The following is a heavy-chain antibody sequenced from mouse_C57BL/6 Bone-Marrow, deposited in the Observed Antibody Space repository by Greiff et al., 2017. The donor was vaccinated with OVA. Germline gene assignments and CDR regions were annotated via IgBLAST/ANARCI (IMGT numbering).Heavy chain of an antibody. CDR2: IYPGDGDT. D-gene: IGHD1-1*01. CDR1: GYAFSSYW. CDR3: ARRADYYGSSYVDY. J-gene: IGHJ2*01. V-gene: IGHV1-80*01. Sequence: QVQLKQSGAELVKPGASVKISCKASGYAFSSYWMNWVKQRPGKGLEWIGQIYPGDGDTNYNGKFKGKATLTADKSSSTAYMQLSSLTSEDSAVYFCARRADYYGSSYVDYWGQGTTLTVSS.